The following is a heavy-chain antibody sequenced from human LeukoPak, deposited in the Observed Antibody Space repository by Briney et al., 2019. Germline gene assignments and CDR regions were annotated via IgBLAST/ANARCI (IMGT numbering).Heavy chain of an antibody. Sequence: GASVKVSCKASGYTFTGYYMHWVRQAPGQGLEWMGWINPNSDGTNYAQKFQGRVTMTRDTSISTAYMELSRLRSDDTAVYYCARDRLVQFYDSSGYYYAGHFDYWGQGTLVTVSS. V-gene: IGHV1-2*02. J-gene: IGHJ4*02. CDR3: ARDRLVQFYDSSGYYYAGHFDY. CDR1: GYTFTGYY. CDR2: INPNSDGT. D-gene: IGHD3-22*01.